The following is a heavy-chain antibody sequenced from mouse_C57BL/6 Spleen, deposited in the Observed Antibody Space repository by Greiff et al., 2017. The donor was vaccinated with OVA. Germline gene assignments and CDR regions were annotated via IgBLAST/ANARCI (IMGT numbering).Heavy chain of an antibody. V-gene: IGHV1-81*01. CDR3: ARSPHYDGDAMDY. Sequence: VKLQESGAELARPGASVKLSCKASGYTFTSYGISWVKQRTGQGLEWIGEIYPRSGHTYYNEKFKGKATLTADKSSSTAYMELRSLTSEDSAVYFCARSPHYDGDAMDYWGQGTSVTVSS. CDR1: GYTFTSYG. J-gene: IGHJ4*01. D-gene: IGHD1-2*01. CDR2: IYPRSGHT.